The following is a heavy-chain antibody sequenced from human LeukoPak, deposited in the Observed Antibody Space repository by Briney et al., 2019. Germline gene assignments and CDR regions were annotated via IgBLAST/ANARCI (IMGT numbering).Heavy chain of an antibody. J-gene: IGHJ6*04. D-gene: IGHD3-10*01. Sequence: GGSLRLSCAASGFTFSNYAFDWVRQPPGKGLEWAAVISYEGSVTYYADSVKGRFTISRDNSKNTLDLQMNSLRVEDTAVYYCVRDRAPWGGALGGAKGMDVWGEGTTVTVSS. V-gene: IGHV3-30*04. CDR2: ISYEGSVT. CDR3: VRDRAPWGGALGGAKGMDV. CDR1: GFTFSNYA.